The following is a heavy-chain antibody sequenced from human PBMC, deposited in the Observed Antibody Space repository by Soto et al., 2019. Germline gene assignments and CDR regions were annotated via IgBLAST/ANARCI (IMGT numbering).Heavy chain of an antibody. J-gene: IGHJ5*02. Sequence: QVQLVESGGGVVQPGRSLRLSCAASGFTFSHYAMHWVRQAPCKGLEWVAIISYDGSKKYYGDSVKGRFTISRDNSKNTLYLQINSLRVEDTAVYYCARDVAGKNWFDPWGQGTQVTVSS. CDR3: ARDVAGKNWFDP. CDR2: ISYDGSKK. D-gene: IGHD6-19*01. CDR1: GFTFSHYA. V-gene: IGHV3-30-3*01.